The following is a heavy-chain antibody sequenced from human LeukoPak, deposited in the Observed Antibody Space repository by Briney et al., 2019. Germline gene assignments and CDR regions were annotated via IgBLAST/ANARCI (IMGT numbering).Heavy chain of an antibody. D-gene: IGHD6-19*01. CDR2: ISSNGGST. J-gene: IGHJ4*02. Sequence: PGGSLRLSCAASGFTFSSYAMHWVRQAPGKGLEYVSAISSNGGSTYYANSVKGRFTISRDNSKNTLYLQMNSLRAEDTAVYYCAKDQDSGPAPYYFDYWGQGTLVTVSS. V-gene: IGHV3-64*01. CDR1: GFTFSSYA. CDR3: AKDQDSGPAPYYFDY.